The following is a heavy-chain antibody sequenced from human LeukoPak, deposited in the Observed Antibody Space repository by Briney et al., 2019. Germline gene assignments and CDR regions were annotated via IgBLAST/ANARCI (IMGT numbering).Heavy chain of an antibody. J-gene: IGHJ5*02. CDR3: AKDNSIGAAGTEFDP. V-gene: IGHV3-9*01. Sequence: GGSLRLSCAASGFTFDDYAMHWVRQAPGKGLEWVSGISWNSGSIGYADSVKGRFTISRDNAKNSLYLQMNSLRAEDTALYYCAKDNSIGAAGTEFDPWGQGTLVTVSS. D-gene: IGHD6-13*01. CDR2: ISWNSGSI. CDR1: GFTFDDYA.